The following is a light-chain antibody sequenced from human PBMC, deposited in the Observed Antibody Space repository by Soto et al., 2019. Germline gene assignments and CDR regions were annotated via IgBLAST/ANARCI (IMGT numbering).Light chain of an antibody. CDR3: QQGHNWPLT. CDR1: QSINSE. CDR2: GAS. V-gene: IGKV3-15*01. J-gene: IGKJ2*01. Sequence: EIVMTQSPATLSLSPGERAALSCRASQSINSELAWYQQKPGQPPRLLIYGASTRATDVPARLTGSESGSEFTLTISGLQSEDFAVYYCQQGHNWPLTFGQGTRLEI.